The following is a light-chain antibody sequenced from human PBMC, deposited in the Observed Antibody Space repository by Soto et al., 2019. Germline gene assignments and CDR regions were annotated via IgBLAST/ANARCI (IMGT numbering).Light chain of an antibody. Sequence: IQMTQPPSPLSAYVVDRFTITCQASQDISKHLNWFQQKSGRAPKVLIYTASNLGTGVPSRFSGSGSGTDFTLTINSLQPEDIATYYCQQYHYLLSFGGGTKVDIK. CDR2: TAS. J-gene: IGKJ4*01. V-gene: IGKV1-33*01. CDR1: QDISKH. CDR3: QQYHYLLS.